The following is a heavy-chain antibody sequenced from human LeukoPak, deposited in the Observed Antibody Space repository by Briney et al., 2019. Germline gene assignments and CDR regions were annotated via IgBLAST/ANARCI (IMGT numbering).Heavy chain of an antibody. Sequence: GGSLRLSCAASGFTFSSYWMSWVRQAPGKGLEWVANIKQDGSEKYYVDSVKGRFTISRDNAKNSLYLQMNSLRAEDTAVYYCARYDAAITFGGVIDYWGQGTLVTVSS. CDR2: IKQDGSEK. J-gene: IGHJ4*02. V-gene: IGHV3-7*01. CDR3: ARYDAAITFGGVIDY. D-gene: IGHD3-16*02. CDR1: GFTFSSYW.